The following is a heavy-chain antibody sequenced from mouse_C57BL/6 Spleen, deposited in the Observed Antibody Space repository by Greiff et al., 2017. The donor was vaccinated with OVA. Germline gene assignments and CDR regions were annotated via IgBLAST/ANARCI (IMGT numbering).Heavy chain of an antibody. V-gene: IGHV1-80*01. CDR2: IYPGDGDT. Sequence: QVHVKQSGAELVKPGASVKISCKASGYAFSSYWMNWVKQRPGKGLEWIGQIYPGDGDTNYNGKFKGKATLTADKSSSTAYMQLSSLTSEDSAVYFCARDMDDYDAGAWFAYWGQGTLVTVSA. CDR1: GYAFSSYW. J-gene: IGHJ3*01. CDR3: ARDMDDYDAGAWFAY. D-gene: IGHD2-4*01.